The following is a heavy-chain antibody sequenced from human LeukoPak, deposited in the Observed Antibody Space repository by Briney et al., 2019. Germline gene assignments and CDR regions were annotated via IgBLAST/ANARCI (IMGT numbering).Heavy chain of an antibody. CDR3: ARQRSGSGYRLAFDI. CDR1: GGSISSGGYY. V-gene: IGHV4-30-2*01. J-gene: IGHJ3*02. CDR2: IYHSGST. D-gene: IGHD3-22*01. Sequence: SETLSLTCTVSGGSISSGGYYWSWIRQPPGKGLEWIGYIYHSGSTYYNPSLKSRVTISVDRSKNQFSLKLSSVTAADTAVYYCARQRSGSGYRLAFDIWGQGTMVTVSS.